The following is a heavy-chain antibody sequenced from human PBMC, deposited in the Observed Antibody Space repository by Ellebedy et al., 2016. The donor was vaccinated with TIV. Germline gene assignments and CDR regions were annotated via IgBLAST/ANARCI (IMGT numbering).Heavy chain of an antibody. CDR3: ARARCSNSDCHIPGY. CDR1: GFTFSTYW. J-gene: IGHJ4*02. CDR2: INQDGGDK. V-gene: IGHV3-7*03. Sequence: GESLKISCAASGFTFSTYWMSWVRQAPGKGLEWVANINQDGGDKYYVDSVKGRFTISRDNARNSLYLQMNSLSAEHTAVYYCARARCSNSDCHIPGYWGQGTLVTVSS. D-gene: IGHD2-2*01.